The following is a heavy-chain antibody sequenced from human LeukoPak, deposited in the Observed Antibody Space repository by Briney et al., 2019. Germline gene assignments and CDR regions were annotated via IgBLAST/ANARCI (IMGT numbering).Heavy chain of an antibody. D-gene: IGHD4-11*01. CDR3: ARDWPTVITDY. CDR2: ISTSKGDT. J-gene: IGHJ4*02. CDR1: SYTFSTHG. Sequence: GASVNVSCKTSSYTFSTHGISWVRQAPGQGVEWMGWISTSKGDTNYAQKFKGRLTMTTDRSTSTAYMELRSLSSDDTAVYYCARDWPTVITDYWGQGTLVTVSS. V-gene: IGHV1-18*01.